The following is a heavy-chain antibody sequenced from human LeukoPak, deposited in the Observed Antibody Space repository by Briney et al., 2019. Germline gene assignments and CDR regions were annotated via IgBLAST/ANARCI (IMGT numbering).Heavy chain of an antibody. J-gene: IGHJ4*02. D-gene: IGHD3-22*01. Sequence: PSETLSLTWPVAGGSIGSSSYCWGWLRQPPGRGLAWTGSIYYSGSTNYNPSLKSRVTISVDTSKNQYCLKLSSVTAAETAVYYSARHSGYIGSSGSDYWGQGTLVTVSS. CDR2: IYYSGST. CDR3: ARHSGYIGSSGSDY. CDR1: GGSIGSSSYC. V-gene: IGHV4-39*01.